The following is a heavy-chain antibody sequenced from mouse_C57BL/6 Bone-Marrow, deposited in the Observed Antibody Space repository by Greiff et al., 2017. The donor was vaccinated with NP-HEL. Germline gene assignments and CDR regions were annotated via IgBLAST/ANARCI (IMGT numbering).Heavy chain of an antibody. Sequence: EVQGVESGGGLVKPGGSLKLSCAASGFTFSDYGMHWVRQAPEKGLEWVAYISSGSSTIYYADTVKGRFTISRDNAKNTLFLQMTSLRSEDTAMYYCARKAYLNYYAMDYWGQGTSVTVSS. D-gene: IGHD5-5*01. J-gene: IGHJ4*01. V-gene: IGHV5-17*01. CDR3: ARKAYLNYYAMDY. CDR2: ISSGSSTI. CDR1: GFTFSDYG.